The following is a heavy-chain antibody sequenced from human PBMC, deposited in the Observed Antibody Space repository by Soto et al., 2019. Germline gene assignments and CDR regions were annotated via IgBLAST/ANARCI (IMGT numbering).Heavy chain of an antibody. Sequence: QLQLQESGPGLVKPSETLSLTCTVSGGSISSSSYYWGWIRQPPGKGLEWIGSIYYSGSTYYNPSLKSRVTISVDTSKNQFSLKLSSVTAADTAVYYCASIVVVVAATGLGWFDPWGQGTLVTVSS. CDR2: IYYSGST. V-gene: IGHV4-39*01. J-gene: IGHJ5*02. CDR1: GGSISSSSYY. CDR3: ASIVVVVAATGLGWFDP. D-gene: IGHD2-15*01.